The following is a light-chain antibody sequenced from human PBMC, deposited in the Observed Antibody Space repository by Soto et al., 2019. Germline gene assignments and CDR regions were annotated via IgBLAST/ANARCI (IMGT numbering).Light chain of an antibody. CDR1: QSVSSK. Sequence: EIVMTQSPATLSVSPGETATLSCRASQSVSSKLVWYQQKPGQAPRLLIYGAPTRATGIPARFSGSGSGTEFTLTISSLQSEDFAVYYCQQYNNWPPWTFGQGTRVEI. V-gene: IGKV3-15*01. J-gene: IGKJ1*01. CDR2: GAP. CDR3: QQYNNWPPWT.